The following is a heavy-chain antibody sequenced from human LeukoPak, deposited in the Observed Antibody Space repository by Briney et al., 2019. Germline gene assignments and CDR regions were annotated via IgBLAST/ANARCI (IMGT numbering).Heavy chain of an antibody. V-gene: IGHV3-23*01. J-gene: IGHJ6*03. D-gene: IGHD1-26*01. CDR3: AKPFIVGATGYYYYYMDV. CDR2: ISGSGGTT. Sequence: PGGSLRLSCAASGFTFSRYDMSWVRQALGKGLEWVSAISGSGGTTHYADSVKGRFTISRDNSKNTLYLQMNSLRAEDTAVYYCAKPFIVGATGYYYYYMDVWGKGTTVTVSS. CDR1: GFTFSRYD.